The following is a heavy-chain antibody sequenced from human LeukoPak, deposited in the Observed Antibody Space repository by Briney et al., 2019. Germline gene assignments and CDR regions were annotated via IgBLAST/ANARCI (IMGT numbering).Heavy chain of an antibody. CDR2: ISSSSSYI. CDR1: GFTFSSYS. D-gene: IGHD1-26*01. CDR3: ARDWGELFGSDY. V-gene: IGHV3-21*01. J-gene: IGHJ4*02. Sequence: GGSLRLSCAASGFTFSSYSMNWVRQAPGKGLGWVSSISSSSSYIYYADSVKGRFTISRDNAKNSLYLQMNSLRAEDTAVYYCARDWGELFGSDYWGQGTLVTVSS.